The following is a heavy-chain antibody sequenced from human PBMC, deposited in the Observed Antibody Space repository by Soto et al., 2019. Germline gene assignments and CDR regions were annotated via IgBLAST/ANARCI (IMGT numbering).Heavy chain of an antibody. CDR1: GYTITDNY. CDR3: ARAPKVYGSWLAT. D-gene: IGHD6-19*01. J-gene: IGHJ5*02. V-gene: IGHV1-2*02. CDR2: INPNSGGT. Sequence: GASVKVSCKASGYTITDNYLHWVRQAPGQGLEWMGWINPNSGGTNYAQKFQGRVTLTRDTSISTAYMELSRLRSDDTAVFYCARAPKVYGSWLATWGQGTPVTVSS.